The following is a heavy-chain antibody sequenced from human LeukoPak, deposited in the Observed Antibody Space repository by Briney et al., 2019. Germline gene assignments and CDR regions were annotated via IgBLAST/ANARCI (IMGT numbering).Heavy chain of an antibody. CDR2: IYYSGST. CDR3: ASRPYYGSGRPYYYYYGMDV. D-gene: IGHD3-10*01. CDR1: GGSISSSSYY. Sequence: PSETLSLTCTVSGGSISSSSYYWGWIRQPPGKGLEWIGSIYYSGSTYYNPSLKSRVTISVDTSKNQFSLKLSSVTAADTAVYYCASRPYYGSGRPYYYYYGMDVWGQGTTVTVSS. J-gene: IGHJ6*02. V-gene: IGHV4-39*07.